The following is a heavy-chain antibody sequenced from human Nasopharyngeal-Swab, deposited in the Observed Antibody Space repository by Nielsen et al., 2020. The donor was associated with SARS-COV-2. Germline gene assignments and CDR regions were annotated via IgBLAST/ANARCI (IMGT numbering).Heavy chain of an antibody. V-gene: IGHV3-21*01. D-gene: IGHD3-9*01. J-gene: IGHJ6*02. CDR2: IRSSRSYR. Sequence: QAPCKGLVFVLFIRSSRSYREEEEKEKGRVNRCRDKAKKSMNVQMNSLRAEDTAVYYCARGCVLTGPSCYYYGMDVWGQGTTVTVSS. CDR3: ARGCVLTGPSCYYYGMDV.